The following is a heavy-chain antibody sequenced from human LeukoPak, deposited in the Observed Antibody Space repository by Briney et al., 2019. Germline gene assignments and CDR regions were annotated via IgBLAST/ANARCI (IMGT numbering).Heavy chain of an antibody. CDR2: IYYSGST. CDR1: GGSISSGGYY. J-gene: IGHJ6*04. Sequence: SQTLSLTCTVSGGSISSGGYYWSWIRQHPGKGLEWIGYIYYSGSTYYNPSLKSRVTISVDTSKNQFSLRLSSVTAADTAVYYCARAPPYPPYGMDVWGKGTTVTVSS. V-gene: IGHV4-31*03. CDR3: ARAPPYPPYGMDV.